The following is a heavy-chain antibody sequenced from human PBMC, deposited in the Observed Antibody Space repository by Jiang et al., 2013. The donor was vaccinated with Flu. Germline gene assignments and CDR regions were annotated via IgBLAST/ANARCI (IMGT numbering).Heavy chain of an antibody. CDR2: ISYDGSNK. J-gene: IGHJ3*02. Sequence: AASGFTFSSYAMHWVRQAPGKGLEWVAVISYDGSNKYYADSVKGRFTISRDNSKNTLYLQMNSLRAEDTAVYYCARDNADAFDIWGQGTMVTVSS. V-gene: IGHV3-30-3*01. CDR1: GFTFSSYA. CDR3: ARDNADAFDI.